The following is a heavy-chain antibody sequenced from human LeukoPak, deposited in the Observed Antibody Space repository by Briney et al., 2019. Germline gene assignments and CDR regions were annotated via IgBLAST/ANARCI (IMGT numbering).Heavy chain of an antibody. CDR2: IYFTGTT. Sequence: PSETLSLTCTVSGDSISSTTYYWAWILQPPGKGLEWIVNIYFTGTTFYNPSLKSRVIMSIGTSKNHFSLDLNSVTAADMAVYYCARGLYDGGSWFHFDSWGQGTLVTVSS. CDR3: ARGLYDGGSWFHFDS. D-gene: IGHD6-13*01. J-gene: IGHJ4*02. V-gene: IGHV4-39*02. CDR1: GDSISSTTYY.